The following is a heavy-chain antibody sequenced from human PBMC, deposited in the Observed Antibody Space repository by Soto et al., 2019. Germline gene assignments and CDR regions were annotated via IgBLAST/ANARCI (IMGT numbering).Heavy chain of an antibody. D-gene: IGHD4-17*01. J-gene: IGHJ3*02. CDR2: INAGTGQT. Sequence: ASGKVSCKASGYTFTRYGMHWVRQAPGQRLEWMVWINAGTGQTKYSQKLQGRVIITRDTSATTAYMELSSLRSEDTAVYYCARVMTVQAFDIWGQGTIVTVSS. CDR3: ARVMTVQAFDI. CDR1: GYTFTRYG. V-gene: IGHV1-3*01.